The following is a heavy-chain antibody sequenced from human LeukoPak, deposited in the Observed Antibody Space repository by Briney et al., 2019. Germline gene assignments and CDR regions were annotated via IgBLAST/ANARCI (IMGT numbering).Heavy chain of an antibody. CDR3: ARMEGYCTNGVCYRQGTYFDY. D-gene: IGHD2-8*01. J-gene: IGHJ4*02. Sequence: GGSLRLSCAASGFTFSNYGMHWVRQAPGKGLEWVAVIWYDGSNKYYADSVKGRFTISRDNSKNTLYLQMNSLRAEDTAVYYCARMEGYCTNGVCYRQGTYFDYWGQGTLVTVSS. CDR2: IWYDGSNK. V-gene: IGHV3-33*01. CDR1: GFTFSNYG.